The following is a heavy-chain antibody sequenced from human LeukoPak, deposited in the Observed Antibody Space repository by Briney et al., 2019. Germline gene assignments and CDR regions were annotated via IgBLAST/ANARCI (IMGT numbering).Heavy chain of an antibody. J-gene: IGHJ4*02. CDR1: GFTFSSYA. CDR3: AKDPSRPLWFGEPHDY. D-gene: IGHD3-10*01. Sequence: GGSLRLSCAASGFTFSSYAMSWVRQAPGKGLEWVSAISGSGGSTYYADSVKGRLTISRDNSKNTLYLQMNSLRAEDTAVYYCAKDPSRPLWFGEPHDYWGQGTLVTVSS. CDR2: ISGSGGST. V-gene: IGHV3-23*01.